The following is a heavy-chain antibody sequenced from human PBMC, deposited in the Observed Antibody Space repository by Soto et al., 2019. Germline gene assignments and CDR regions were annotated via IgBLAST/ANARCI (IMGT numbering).Heavy chain of an antibody. V-gene: IGHV4-34*01. J-gene: IGHJ4*02. Sequence: SETLSLTCAVYGGSFSGYYWSWIRQPPGKGLEWIGEINHSGSTNYNPSLKSRVTISVDTSKNQFSLKLSSVTAADTAVYYCARGGYSYGYEGYFDYWGQGTLVTSPQ. D-gene: IGHD5-18*01. CDR1: GGSFSGYY. CDR3: ARGGYSYGYEGYFDY. CDR2: INHSGST.